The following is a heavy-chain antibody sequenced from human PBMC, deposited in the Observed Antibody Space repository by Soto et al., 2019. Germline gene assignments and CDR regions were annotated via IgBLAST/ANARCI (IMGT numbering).Heavy chain of an antibody. V-gene: IGHV1-3*01. D-gene: IGHD3-10*02. J-gene: IGHJ6*02. CDR1: GSTFTAIT. CDR2: IHAGSDNT. CDR3: ARDYVKLGMDV. Sequence: QVQFVQSGAEVKEPGASVKVSCQASGSTFTAITLHWVRQAPGQRLEWMGCIHAGSDNTEYSQKFQDRLTITRDTSASIVYMELSSLRSEDTALYYCARDYVKLGMDVWGQGTTVTVSS.